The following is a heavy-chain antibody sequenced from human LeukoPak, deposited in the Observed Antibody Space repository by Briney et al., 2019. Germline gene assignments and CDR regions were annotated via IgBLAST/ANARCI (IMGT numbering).Heavy chain of an antibody. Sequence: GGSLRLSCAASGFTFSSYSMNWVRQAPGKGLEWVSYISSSSSTIYYADSVKGRFTTSRDNAKNSLYLQMNSLRAEDTAVYYCASPAYYDSRYYYGMDVWGQGTTVTVSS. J-gene: IGHJ6*02. CDR3: ASPAYYDSRYYYGMDV. CDR1: GFTFSSYS. CDR2: ISSSSSTI. D-gene: IGHD3-22*01. V-gene: IGHV3-48*04.